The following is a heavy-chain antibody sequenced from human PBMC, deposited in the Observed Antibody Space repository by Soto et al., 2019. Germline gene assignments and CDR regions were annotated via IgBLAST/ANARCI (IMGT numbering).Heavy chain of an antibody. J-gene: IGHJ5*02. CDR1: GFTFSSYA. CDR3: AKDEKFRVTGTFGNWFDP. CDR2: ISGSGGST. V-gene: IGHV3-23*01. D-gene: IGHD1-7*01. Sequence: GGSLRLSCAASGFTFSSYAMSWVRQAPGKGLEWVSAISGSGGSTYYADSVKGRFTISRDNSKNTLYLQMNSLRAEDTAVYYCAKDEKFRVTGTFGNWFDPWGQGTLVTVSS.